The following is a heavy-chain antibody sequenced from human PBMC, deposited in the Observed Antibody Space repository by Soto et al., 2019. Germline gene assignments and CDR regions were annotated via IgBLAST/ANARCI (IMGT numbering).Heavy chain of an antibody. CDR2: ISSSSSYI. CDR3: ARGPGYCSSTSCPPDAFDI. CDR1: GFTFSSYS. Sequence: EVQLVESGGGLVKPGGSLRLSCAASGFTFSSYSMNWVRQAPGKGLEWVSSISSSSSYIYYADSVKGRFTISRDNAKNSLYLQMNSLRAEDTAVYYCARGPGYCSSTSCPPDAFDIWGQGTMVTVSS. D-gene: IGHD2-2*01. V-gene: IGHV3-21*01. J-gene: IGHJ3*02.